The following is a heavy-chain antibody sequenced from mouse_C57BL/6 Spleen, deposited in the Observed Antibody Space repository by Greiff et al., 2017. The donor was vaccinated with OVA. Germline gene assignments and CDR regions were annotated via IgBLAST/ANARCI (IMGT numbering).Heavy chain of an antibody. CDR3: ASSYGNYPYYAMDY. V-gene: IGHV5-17*01. CDR1: GFTFSDYG. CDR2: ISSGSSTI. J-gene: IGHJ4*01. Sequence: EVQLVESGGGLVKPGGSLKLSCAASGFTFSDYGMHWVRQAPEKGLEWVAYISSGSSTIYYADTVKGRFTISRDNAKHTLFLQMTSLRSEDTAMYYCASSYGNYPYYAMDYWGQGTSVTVSS. D-gene: IGHD2-1*01.